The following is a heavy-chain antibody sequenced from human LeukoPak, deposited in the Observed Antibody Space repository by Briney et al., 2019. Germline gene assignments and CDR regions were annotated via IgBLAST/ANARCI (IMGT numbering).Heavy chain of an antibody. D-gene: IGHD6-6*01. Sequence: GASVKVSCKASGYTFTGYYMHWVRQAPGQGLEWMGWINPNSGGTNYAQKFQGRVTMTRDTSISTAYMELSRLRSDDTAVYYCARAARPDSAWASFDYWGQGTLVTVSS. CDR1: GYTFTGYY. V-gene: IGHV1-2*02. CDR3: ARAARPDSAWASFDY. CDR2: INPNSGGT. J-gene: IGHJ4*02.